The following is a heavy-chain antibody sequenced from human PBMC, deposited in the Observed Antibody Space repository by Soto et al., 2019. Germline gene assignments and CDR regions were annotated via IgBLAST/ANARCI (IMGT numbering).Heavy chain of an antibody. Sequence: SETLSLTCIVSGDSITTTTYYWGWIRQSPGKGLEWIGSFHYGGSTSYNPSLKSRVTIFVDTSKNQLSLIVNYVTAADTAVYYCAKYTSGTMRDYWGQGTLVTVS. J-gene: IGHJ4*02. V-gene: IGHV4-39*01. CDR1: GDSITTTTYY. CDR2: FHYGGST. D-gene: IGHD5-18*01. CDR3: AKYTSGTMRDY.